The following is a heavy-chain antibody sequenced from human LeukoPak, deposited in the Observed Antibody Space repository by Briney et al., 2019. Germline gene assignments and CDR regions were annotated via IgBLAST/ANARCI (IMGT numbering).Heavy chain of an antibody. CDR2: LYSNGST. Sequence: SETLSLTCTVSGGSISSYYWSWIRQPAGKGLEWIGRLYSNGSTNYNPSLKSRVTMSVDTSKNQFSLKLNSVTAADTAVYYCARAPPKYSSGWSGGYYFDYWGQGTLVTVFS. J-gene: IGHJ4*02. V-gene: IGHV4-4*07. D-gene: IGHD6-19*01. CDR3: ARAPPKYSSGWSGGYYFDY. CDR1: GGSISSYY.